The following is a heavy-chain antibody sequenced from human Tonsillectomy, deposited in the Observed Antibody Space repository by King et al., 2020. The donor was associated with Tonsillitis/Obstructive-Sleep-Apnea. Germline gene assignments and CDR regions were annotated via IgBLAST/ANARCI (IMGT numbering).Heavy chain of an antibody. V-gene: IGHV3-9*01. Sequence: VQLVESGGGLVQPGRSLRLSCAASGFTFDDYAMHWVRQAPGKGLEWVSGISWNSGSIGYADSVKGRFTISRDNAKNSLYLQMNSLRAEDTALNYCAKDNGCSSTSCYGIFDYWGQGTLVTVSS. D-gene: IGHD2-2*01. CDR3: AKDNGCSSTSCYGIFDY. J-gene: IGHJ4*02. CDR1: GFTFDDYA. CDR2: ISWNSGSI.